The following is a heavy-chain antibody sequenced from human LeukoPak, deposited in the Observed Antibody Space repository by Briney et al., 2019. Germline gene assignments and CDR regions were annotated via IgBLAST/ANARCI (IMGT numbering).Heavy chain of an antibody. D-gene: IGHD6-19*01. CDR1: GGTFSSYA. CDR3: ASLAVAGTDAEY. V-gene: IGHV1-69*06. J-gene: IGHJ4*02. Sequence: ASVKVSCKASGGTFSSYAISWVRQAPGQGLEWMGGIIPIFGTANYAQKFQGRVTITADKSTSTAYMELSSLRSEDTAVYYCASLAVAGTDAEYWGQGTLVTVSS. CDR2: IIPIFGTA.